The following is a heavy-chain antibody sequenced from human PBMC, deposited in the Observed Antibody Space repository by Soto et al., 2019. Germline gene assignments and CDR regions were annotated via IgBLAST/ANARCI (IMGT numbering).Heavy chain of an antibody. D-gene: IGHD3-22*01. CDR1: GGTFSSYA. Sequence: QVQLVQSGAEVKKPGSSVKVSCKASGGTFSSYAISWVRQAPGQGLEWMGGIIPIFGTANYAQKFQGRVTITADESTSTAYRELSSLRSEDTAVYYCARDRKASSGYFNYYYGMDVWGQGTTVTVAS. CDR3: ARDRKASSGYFNYYYGMDV. J-gene: IGHJ6*02. CDR2: IIPIFGTA. V-gene: IGHV1-69*01.